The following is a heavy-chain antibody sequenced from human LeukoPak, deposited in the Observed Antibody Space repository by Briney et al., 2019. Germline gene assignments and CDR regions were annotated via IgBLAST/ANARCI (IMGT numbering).Heavy chain of an antibody. CDR1: GFTFSNYP. CDR3: ATPAAGPRAEYSQH. V-gene: IGHV3-48*04. D-gene: IGHD6-13*01. Sequence: GGSLRLSCAASGFTFSNYPMNWVRQAPGKGLQWISYISRSSSPIYYADSVRGRFTVSRDNAKNSLYLQMNSLRAEDTAVYYCATPAAGPRAEYSQHWGQGTLVTVSP. J-gene: IGHJ1*01. CDR2: ISRSSSPI.